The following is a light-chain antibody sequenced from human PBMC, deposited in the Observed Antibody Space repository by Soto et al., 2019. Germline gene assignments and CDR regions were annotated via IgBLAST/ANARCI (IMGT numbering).Light chain of an antibody. V-gene: IGKV1-33*01. Sequence: DIQMTQSPSSLSASVGDRVTITCQASQDISNYLNLYQQGPGKAPKLLIYDASNLETGVPSRFSGSVSGTDFTFTISSLQPEDIATYYCQQYDNLPLTFGGGTKV. J-gene: IGKJ4*01. CDR1: QDISNY. CDR2: DAS. CDR3: QQYDNLPLT.